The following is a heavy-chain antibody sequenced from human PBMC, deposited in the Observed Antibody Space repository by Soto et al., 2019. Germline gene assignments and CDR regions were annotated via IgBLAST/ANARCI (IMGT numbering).Heavy chain of an antibody. J-gene: IGHJ4*02. CDR3: AKATTNGGWFNPFDS. V-gene: IGHV3-23*01. CDR1: GFSFVNYA. Sequence: GGSLRLSCAASGFSFVNYAMNWVRQAPGKGLEWVSGLSGSGTSTYYADSVKGRFTISRDNSRDTLFLQMNSLTADDTAVYYCAKATTNGGWFNPFDSWGQGALVTVS. CDR2: LSGSGTST. D-gene: IGHD6-19*01.